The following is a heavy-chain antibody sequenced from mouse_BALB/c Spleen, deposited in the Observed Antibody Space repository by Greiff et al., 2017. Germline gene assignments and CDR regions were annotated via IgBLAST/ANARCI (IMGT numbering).Heavy chain of an antibody. CDR2: ISSGSSTI. CDR1: GFTFSSFG. Sequence: EVMLVESGGGLVQPGGSRKLSCAASGFTFSSFGMHWVRQAPEKGLEWVAYISSGSSTIYYADTVKGRFTISRDNPKNTLFLQMTSLRSEDTAMYYCARRYYGSSHWYFDVWGAGTTVTVSS. J-gene: IGHJ1*01. D-gene: IGHD1-1*01. CDR3: ARRYYGSSHWYFDV. V-gene: IGHV5-17*02.